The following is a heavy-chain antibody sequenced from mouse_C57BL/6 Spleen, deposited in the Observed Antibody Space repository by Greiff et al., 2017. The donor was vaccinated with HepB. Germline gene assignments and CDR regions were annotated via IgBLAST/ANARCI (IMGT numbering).Heavy chain of an antibody. J-gene: IGHJ4*01. D-gene: IGHD1-1*01. V-gene: IGHV1-4*01. CDR1: GYTFTSDT. Sequence: VQLQQSGAELARPGASVKMSCKDSGYTFTSDTMNWVKQRPGQGLEWIGYINPSSGYTKYNQKFKDKATLTADKSSSTAYMQLSSLTSEDSAVYYCASYGSPMDYWGQGTSVTVSS. CDR2: INPSSGYT. CDR3: ASYGSPMDY.